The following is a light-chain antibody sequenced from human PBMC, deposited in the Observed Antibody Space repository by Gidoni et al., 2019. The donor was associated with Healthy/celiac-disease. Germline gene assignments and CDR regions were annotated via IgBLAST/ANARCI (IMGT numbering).Light chain of an antibody. CDR3: QQRSNWWT. CDR1: QSVSSY. V-gene: IGKV3-11*01. J-gene: IGKJ1*01. Sequence: DIVLTQSPATLSLSPGERATRSCRASQSVSSYLAWYQQKPGQAPRLLIYDASNRATGIPARFSGSGSGTDFTLTISSLEPEDFAVYYCQQRSNWWTFGQGTKVEIK. CDR2: DAS.